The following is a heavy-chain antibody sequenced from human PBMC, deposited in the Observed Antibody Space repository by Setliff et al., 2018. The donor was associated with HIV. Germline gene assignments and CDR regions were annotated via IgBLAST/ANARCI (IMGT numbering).Heavy chain of an antibody. V-gene: IGHV4-34*01. CDR1: GGSFTGYH. D-gene: IGHD1-1*01. CDR2: ITHSGNT. CDR3: SNWNTTVDADS. J-gene: IGHJ4*02. Sequence: SETLSLTCAVYGGSFTGYHWSWVRQPPGKGLEWLGEITHSGNTNYNSSLESRLTMSLDTSKNQFSLNLNSVTAADTAVYYCSNWNTTVDADSWGQGTLVTVSS.